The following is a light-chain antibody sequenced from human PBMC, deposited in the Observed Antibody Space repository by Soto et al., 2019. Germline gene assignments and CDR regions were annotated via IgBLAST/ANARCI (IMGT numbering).Light chain of an antibody. CDR2: KAS. CDR3: HQRNQ. CDR1: QSISSW. V-gene: IGKV1-5*03. J-gene: IGKJ5*01. Sequence: DIQMTQSPSTLSASVGDRVTITCRASQSISSWLAWYQQKPGKAPKLLIYKASSLESGVPSRSSGSGSGTDFTLTISSVEPEDFAMYYCHQRNQFGQGTRLEIK.